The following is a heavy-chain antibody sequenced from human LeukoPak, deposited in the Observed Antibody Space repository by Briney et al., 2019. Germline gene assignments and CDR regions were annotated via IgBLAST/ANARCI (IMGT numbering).Heavy chain of an antibody. Sequence: SETLSLICTVSGGSISDYYWNWVRQPAGKGLEWIGRLYPSGGNDYSPSLKSRVTMSVDTSKNQFSLKLTSVTAADAGVYYCARGTNNFDHWGQGTLVTVSS. CDR1: GGSISDYY. J-gene: IGHJ4*02. CDR2: LYPSGGN. V-gene: IGHV4-4*07. CDR3: ARGTNNFDH.